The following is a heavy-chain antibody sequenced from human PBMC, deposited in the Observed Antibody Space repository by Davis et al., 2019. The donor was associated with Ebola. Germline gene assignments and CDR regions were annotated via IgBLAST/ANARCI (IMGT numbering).Heavy chain of an antibody. D-gene: IGHD3-22*01. Sequence: PGGSLRLSCAASGFTFSSYAMSWVRQAPGKGLEWVSVIYSGGSTYYADSVKGRFTISRDNSKNTLYLQMNSLRAEDTAVYYCARDFWSVTYYYDSSGYGVVDYWGQGTLVTVSS. CDR1: GFTFSSYA. J-gene: IGHJ4*02. CDR3: ARDFWSVTYYYDSSGYGVVDY. V-gene: IGHV3-66*01. CDR2: IYSGGST.